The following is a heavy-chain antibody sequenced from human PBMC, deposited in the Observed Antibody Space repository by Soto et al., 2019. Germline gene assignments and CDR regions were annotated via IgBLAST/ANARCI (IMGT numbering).Heavy chain of an antibody. CDR2: IWFDGINK. CDR1: GFTFNTYG. Sequence: QVQLVESGGGVVQPGRSLGLSCAASGFTFNTYGMHWVRQAPGKGLEWVAIIWFDGINKYYADSVKGRFTISRDNSKNTLYLQMNSLRAEDTAMYYCARDLGKGRYFDLWGRGTLVTVSS. CDR3: ARDLGKGRYFDL. J-gene: IGHJ2*01. V-gene: IGHV3-33*01.